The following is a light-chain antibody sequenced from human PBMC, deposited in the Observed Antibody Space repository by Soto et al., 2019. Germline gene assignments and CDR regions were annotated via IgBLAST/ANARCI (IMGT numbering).Light chain of an antibody. CDR2: GTS. CDR3: QEYDTLPAWT. Sequence: IVLAQSPGTLSVSLGETATLSCTASRSVDSSSLAWYQQKPGQAPRLLIYGTSSRATGIPDRFSGSGSGTDFTLTVSRLEPEDIAVYYCQEYDTLPAWTLGQGTKVDIK. J-gene: IGKJ1*01. V-gene: IGKV3-20*01. CDR1: RSVDSSS.